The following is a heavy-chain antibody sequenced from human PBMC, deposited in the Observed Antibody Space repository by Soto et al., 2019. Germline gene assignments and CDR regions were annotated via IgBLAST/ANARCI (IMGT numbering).Heavy chain of an antibody. CDR2: IYPGDSDT. V-gene: IGHV5-51*01. D-gene: IGHD2-8*01. CDR1: GYRFSSYW. Sequence: GESLKISCNGSGYRFSSYWIAWVRQMPGKGLEWMGIIYPGDSDTRYSPSFQGQVTMSVDKSNSTAYLHWSGLKASDTAMYFCARQGSNGAYYYYGMDVWGQGTKVTVSS. J-gene: IGHJ6*02. CDR3: ARQGSNGAYYYYGMDV.